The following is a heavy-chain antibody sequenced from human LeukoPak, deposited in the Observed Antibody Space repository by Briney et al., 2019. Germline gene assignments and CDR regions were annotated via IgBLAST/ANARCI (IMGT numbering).Heavy chain of an antibody. CDR1: GGSISSSSYY. D-gene: IGHD1-14*01. V-gene: IGHV4-39*07. CDR3: ARERTNRYEVDY. Sequence: ASETLSLTCTVSGGSISSSSYYWGWIRQPPGKGLEWIGSIYYSGSTYYNPSLKSRVTISVDTSKNQFSLKLTSMTAADTAVYYCARERTNRYEVDYWGQGTLVTVSS. CDR2: IYYSGST. J-gene: IGHJ4*02.